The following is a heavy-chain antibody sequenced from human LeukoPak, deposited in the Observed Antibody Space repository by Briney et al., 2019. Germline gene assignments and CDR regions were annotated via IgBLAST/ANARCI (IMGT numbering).Heavy chain of an antibody. D-gene: IGHD4-17*01. CDR2: IIPIFGIA. CDR1: GATFSSYA. J-gene: IGHJ5*02. CDR3: ARTVTTASGLVSSVNWFDP. V-gene: IGHV1-69*04. Sequence: ASVKVSCSASGATFSSYAISWVRQAPGQGLEWMGRIIPIFGIANYAQKFQGRVTITADKSTSTAHMELSSLRSEDTAVYYCARTVTTASGLVSSVNWFDPWGQGTLVTVSS.